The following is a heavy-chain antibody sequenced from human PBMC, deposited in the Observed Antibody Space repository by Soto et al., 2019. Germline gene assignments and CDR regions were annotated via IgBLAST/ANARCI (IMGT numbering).Heavy chain of an antibody. Sequence: PGESLKISCKGSGYSFTSYWISWVRQMPGKGLGWMGRIDPSDSYTNYSPSFQGHVTISADKSISTAYLQWSSLKAPDTAMYYCARRGSGRWSPYYFYGMDVGGQGTTVTVS. CDR2: IDPSDSYT. D-gene: IGHD2-15*01. V-gene: IGHV5-10-1*01. J-gene: IGHJ6*02. CDR3: ARRGSGRWSPYYFYGMDV. CDR1: GYSFTSYW.